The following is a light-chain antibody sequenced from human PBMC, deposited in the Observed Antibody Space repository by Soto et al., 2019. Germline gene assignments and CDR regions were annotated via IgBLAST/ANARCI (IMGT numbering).Light chain of an antibody. CDR1: SSDIGGYNY. J-gene: IGLJ1*01. V-gene: IGLV2-14*01. CDR2: EVT. CDR3: CSYTGSYPFV. Sequence: QSALTQPASVSGSPGQSITISCTGTSSDIGGYNYVSWYQQHPGKAPKLIISEVTNRPSGVSNRFSGSKSGNTASLTISGLQTEDEADYYCCSYTGSYPFVFGTGTKVTVL.